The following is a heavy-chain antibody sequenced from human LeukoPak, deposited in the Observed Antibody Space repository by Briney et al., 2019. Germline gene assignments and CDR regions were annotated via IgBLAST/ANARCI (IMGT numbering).Heavy chain of an antibody. V-gene: IGHV4-59*11. D-gene: IGHD5-12*01. Sequence: SETLSLTCTVSGGSIRSHYWSWIRQPPRKGLEWIGYMSNSGSTKYNPSLKSRVTISEDTSKNQFSLKLSSVTAADTAVYYCAGDFVAYEATFDIWGQGTMVTVSS. CDR2: MSNSGST. J-gene: IGHJ3*02. CDR3: AGDFVAYEATFDI. CDR1: GGSIRSHY.